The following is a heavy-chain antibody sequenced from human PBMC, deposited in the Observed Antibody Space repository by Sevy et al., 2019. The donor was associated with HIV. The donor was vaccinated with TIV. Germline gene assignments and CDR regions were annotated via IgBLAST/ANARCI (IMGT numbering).Heavy chain of an antibody. CDR1: GYTFTSYD. Sequence: ASVKVSCKASGYTFTSYDINWVRQATGQGLEWMGWMNPNSGNTGYAQKFQGRVTMTRNTSISTAYMELSSLRSEDTAVYYCARVGAALLWFGDLVNHYGMDVWGQGTTVTVSS. D-gene: IGHD3-10*01. J-gene: IGHJ6*02. CDR3: ARVGAALLWFGDLVNHYGMDV. CDR2: MNPNSGNT. V-gene: IGHV1-8*01.